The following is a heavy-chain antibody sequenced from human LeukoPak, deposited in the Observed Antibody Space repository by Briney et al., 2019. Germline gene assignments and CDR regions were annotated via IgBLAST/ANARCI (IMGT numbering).Heavy chain of an antibody. CDR1: GGTFSSYA. CDR2: IIPIFGTA. J-gene: IGHJ4*02. Sequence: SVKVSCKASGGTFSSYAISWVRQAPGQGLEWMGGIIPIFGTANYAQKFEGRVTITSDESTSTAYMELSSVTAADTAVYYCARSKDILPGYCFDYWGQGTLVTVSS. D-gene: IGHD3-9*01. CDR3: ARSKDILPGYCFDY. V-gene: IGHV1-69*01.